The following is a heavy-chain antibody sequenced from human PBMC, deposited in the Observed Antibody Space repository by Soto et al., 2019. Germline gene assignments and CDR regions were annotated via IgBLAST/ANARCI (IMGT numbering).Heavy chain of an antibody. Sequence: EVQLVESGGGLVQPGGSLRLSCAASGFTLSSYWMHWVRQTPGKGLVWVSYIYSDGSGTSYADSVKGRFTISRDNGKNTLYLQVNSLRVDDTAVYYCARGHSYALDYWGQGTLVTVSS. CDR1: GFTLSSYW. CDR2: IYSDGSGT. D-gene: IGHD5-18*01. J-gene: IGHJ4*02. V-gene: IGHV3-74*01. CDR3: ARGHSYALDY.